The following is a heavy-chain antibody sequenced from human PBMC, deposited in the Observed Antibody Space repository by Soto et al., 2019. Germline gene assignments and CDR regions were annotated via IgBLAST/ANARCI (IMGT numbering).Heavy chain of an antibody. Sequence: GWSLRLSCVGFGFTFSTYDMHWFRHNVGKGLEWVSSIGTDDDTYYLDSVRGRFTISREDAKNSLYLQMDSLRAGDTAVYYCARAYYDNSGYPLGGMDVWGQGTMVTVSS. CDR1: GFTFSTYD. CDR2: IGTDDDT. J-gene: IGHJ6*02. V-gene: IGHV3-13*01. CDR3: ARAYYDNSGYPLGGMDV. D-gene: IGHD3-22*01.